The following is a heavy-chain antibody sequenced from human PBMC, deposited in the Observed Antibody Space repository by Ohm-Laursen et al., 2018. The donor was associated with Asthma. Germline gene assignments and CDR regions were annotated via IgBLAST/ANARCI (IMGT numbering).Heavy chain of an antibody. D-gene: IGHD1-26*01. CDR3: AKDKGGSYFFY. V-gene: IGHV3-23*01. CDR2: ISGSGGST. Sequence: SLRLSCSASGFTFSSYAMSWVRQAPGKGLEWVSAISGSGGSTYYADSVKGRFTISRDNSKNTLYLQMNSLRAEDTAVYYCAKDKGGSYFFYWGQGTLVTVSS. J-gene: IGHJ4*02. CDR1: GFTFSSYA.